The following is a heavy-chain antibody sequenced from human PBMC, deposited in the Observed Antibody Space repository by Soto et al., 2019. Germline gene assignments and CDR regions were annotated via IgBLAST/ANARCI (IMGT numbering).Heavy chain of an antibody. CDR1: GYSISSGYY. CDR2: IYHSGST. Sequence: NPSETLSLTCAVSGYSISSGYYWGWIRQPPGKGLEWIGSIYHSGSTYYNPSLKSRVTISVDTSKNQFSLKLSSVTAADTAVYYCARARGYSYGCDYWGQGTLVTVSS. D-gene: IGHD5-18*01. J-gene: IGHJ4*02. V-gene: IGHV4-38-2*01. CDR3: ARARGYSYGCDY.